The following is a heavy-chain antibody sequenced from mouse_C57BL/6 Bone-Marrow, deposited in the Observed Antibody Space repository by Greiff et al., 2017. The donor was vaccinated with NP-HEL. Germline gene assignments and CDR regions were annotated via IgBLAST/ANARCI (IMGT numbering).Heavy chain of an antibody. Sequence: VQLQQSGAELVRPGTSVKLSCKASGYTFTSYWMHWVKQRPGQGLEWIGVIDPSDSYTNYNQKFKGKATLTVDTSSSTAYMQLSSLTSEDSAVYYCARWDGSSYVGYFDVWGTGTTVTVSS. J-gene: IGHJ1*03. V-gene: IGHV1-59*01. CDR1: GYTFTSYW. CDR3: ARWDGSSYVGYFDV. CDR2: IDPSDSYT. D-gene: IGHD1-1*01.